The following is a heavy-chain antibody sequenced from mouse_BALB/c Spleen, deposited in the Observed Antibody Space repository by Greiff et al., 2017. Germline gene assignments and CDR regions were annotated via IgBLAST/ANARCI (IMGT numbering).Heavy chain of an antibody. CDR1: GFTFSSYY. D-gene: IGHD1-1*01. Sequence: EVQGVESGGGLVKLGGSLKLSCAASGFTFSSYYMSWVRQTPEKRLELVAAINSNGGSTYYPDTVKGRFTISRDNAKNTLYLQMSSLKSEDTALYYCARRDYGSSYYAMDYWGQGTSVTVSS. CDR3: ARRDYGSSYYAMDY. CDR2: INSNGGST. V-gene: IGHV5-6-2*01. J-gene: IGHJ4*01.